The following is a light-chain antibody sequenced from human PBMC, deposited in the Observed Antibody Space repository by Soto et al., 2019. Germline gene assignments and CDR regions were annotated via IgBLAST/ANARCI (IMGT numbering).Light chain of an antibody. V-gene: IGKV1-39*01. CDR1: QTISSY. CDR2: AAS. CDR3: QQSHTWT. J-gene: IGKJ1*01. Sequence: DIQMTQSPSSLSASVGDRVTITCRACQTISSYLNWYQQKPGNAPKVLIYAASSLRSGVPSRFSGSGSGTDFTLTISSLQPEDFATYYCQQSHTWTFGQGTKVELK.